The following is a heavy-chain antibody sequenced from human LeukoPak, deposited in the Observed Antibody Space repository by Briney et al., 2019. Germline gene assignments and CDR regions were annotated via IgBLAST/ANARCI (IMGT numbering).Heavy chain of an antibody. CDR1: GGSISSYY. CDR2: IYYSGST. D-gene: IGHD6-6*01. J-gene: IGHJ6*03. Sequence: PSETLSLTCTVSGGSISSYYWSWIRQPPGKGLEWIGYIYYSGSTNYNPSLKSRVTISVDTSKNQFSLKLSSVTAADTAVYYCARVGRISYSSSSYYYYYMDVWGKGTTVTVSS. V-gene: IGHV4-59*01. CDR3: ARVGRISYSSSSYYYYYMDV.